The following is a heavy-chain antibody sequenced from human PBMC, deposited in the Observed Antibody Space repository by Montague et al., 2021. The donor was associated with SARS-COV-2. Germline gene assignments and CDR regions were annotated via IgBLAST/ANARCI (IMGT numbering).Heavy chain of an antibody. CDR1: GSWISGAD. V-gene: IGHV4-34*01. CDR2: ISLHRRT. Sequence: SETLSLTCSRLGSWISGADWKWTRLNPRKDGVSYGVISLHRRTNYNPSLKSRVIISVDTSKDQFSLKLSSVTAAGTAVYYCARGTGPPSITLVGVIISGHVFDIWGQGTMVTVSS. CDR3: ARGTGPPSITLVGVIISGHVFDI. D-gene: IGHD3-3*01. J-gene: IGHJ3*02.